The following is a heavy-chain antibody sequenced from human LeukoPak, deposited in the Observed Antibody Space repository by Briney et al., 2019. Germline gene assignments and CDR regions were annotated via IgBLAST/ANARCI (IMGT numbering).Heavy chain of an antibody. Sequence: PGRSLRLSCAAPGFTFSSYGMHWVRQAPGKGLEWVAVISYDGSNKYYADSVKGRFTISRDNSKNTLYLQMNSLRAEGTAVYYCAKEQQLDYWGQGTLVTVSS. CDR3: AKEQQLDY. J-gene: IGHJ4*02. CDR1: GFTFSSYG. V-gene: IGHV3-30*18. D-gene: IGHD6-13*01. CDR2: ISYDGSNK.